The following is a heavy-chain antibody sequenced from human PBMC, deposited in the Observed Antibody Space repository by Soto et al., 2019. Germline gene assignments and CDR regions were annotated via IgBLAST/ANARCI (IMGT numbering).Heavy chain of an antibody. CDR1: GGSISSGGYS. J-gene: IGHJ3*02. CDR3: ARVWGYSYGLASDI. V-gene: IGHV4-30-2*01. CDR2: IYHSGST. Sequence: QLQLQESGSGLVKPSQTLSLTCAVSGGSISSGGYSWSWIRQPPGKGLEWIGYIYHSGSTYYNPSLKSRVTISVDRSTNQFSLKLSSVTAADTAVYYCARVWGYSYGLASDIWGQGTMVTVSS. D-gene: IGHD5-18*01.